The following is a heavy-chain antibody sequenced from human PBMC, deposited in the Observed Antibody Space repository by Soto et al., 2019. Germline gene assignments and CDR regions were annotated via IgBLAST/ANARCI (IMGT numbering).Heavy chain of an antibody. CDR3: ARSSPESYGMDV. CDR1: GGTFSSYT. Sequence: QVQLVQSGAEVKKPGSSVKVSCKASGGTFSSYTISWVRQAPGQGLEWMGRIIPILGIANYAQKFQGRVTITAYKSTSTAYMVLSSLRSEDTAVYYCARSSPESYGMDVWGQGTTVTVSS. J-gene: IGHJ6*02. CDR2: IIPILGIA. V-gene: IGHV1-69*02.